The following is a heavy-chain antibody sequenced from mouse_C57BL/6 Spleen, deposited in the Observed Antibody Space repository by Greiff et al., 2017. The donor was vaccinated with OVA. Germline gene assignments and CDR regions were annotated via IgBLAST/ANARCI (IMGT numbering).Heavy chain of an antibody. J-gene: IGHJ1*03. Sequence: QVQLQQSGAELVRPGASVTLSCKASGYTFPDYEMHWVKQTPVHGLEWIGAIDPETGGTAYNQKFKGKAILTADKSSSTAYMELRSLTSEDSAVYYCTRGYYSNWYFDVWGTGTTVTVSS. CDR1: GYTFPDYE. D-gene: IGHD2-5*01. CDR3: TRGYYSNWYFDV. CDR2: IDPETGGT. V-gene: IGHV1-15*01.